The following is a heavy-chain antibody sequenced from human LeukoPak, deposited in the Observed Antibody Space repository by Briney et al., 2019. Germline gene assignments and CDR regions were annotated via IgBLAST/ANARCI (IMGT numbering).Heavy chain of an antibody. Sequence: SETLSLTCTVSGGSISSGSYYWSWIRQPAGKGLEWIGRIYTSGSTNYNPSLKSRVTISVDTSKNQFSLKLSSVTAADTAVYYCARGGGSGFTYYYYYMDVWGKGTTVTVSS. V-gene: IGHV4-61*02. J-gene: IGHJ6*03. CDR2: IYTSGST. CDR3: ARGGGSGFTYYYYYMDV. CDR1: GGSISSGSYY. D-gene: IGHD1-26*01.